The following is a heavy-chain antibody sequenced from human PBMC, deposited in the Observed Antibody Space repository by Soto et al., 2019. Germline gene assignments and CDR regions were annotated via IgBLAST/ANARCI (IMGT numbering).Heavy chain of an antibody. CDR3: KRRYNCNDNYFDP. V-gene: IGHV4-39*01. D-gene: IGHD5-12*01. J-gene: IGHJ5*02. CDR2: YYYSGTT. CDR1: GASISVHSYY. Sequence: PSETLSLTCTVSGASISVHSYYWTWIRQPPGKGLEWIGNYYYSGTTYFNPSLKSRATISVDTSKNQFSLRLTSVTAAETAIYYWKRRYNCNDNYFDPWGQGALVTVSS.